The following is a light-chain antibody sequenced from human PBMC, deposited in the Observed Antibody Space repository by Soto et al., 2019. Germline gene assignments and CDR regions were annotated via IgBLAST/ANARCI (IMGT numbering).Light chain of an antibody. J-gene: IGLJ2*01. CDR3: SSFSTSTTLVL. Sequence: QSALTQPAAVSGSPGQSLTISCTGTSSDVGGYDHVSWYQQHPGKAPRLIIYDVTNRPSGVSHRFSGSKSANTASLTISGLQAEDEASYYCSSFSTSTTLVLFGGGTKLTVL. CDR1: SSDVGGYDH. CDR2: DVT. V-gene: IGLV2-14*03.